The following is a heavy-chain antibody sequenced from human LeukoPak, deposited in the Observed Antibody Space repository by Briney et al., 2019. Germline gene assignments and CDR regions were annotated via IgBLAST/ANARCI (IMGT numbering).Heavy chain of an antibody. V-gene: IGHV4-34*01. Sequence: WETLSLTCAVYGVSFRGYYWSGIGQPPGRGRKGIGEINHSGSTNYNLSLKSRVTLSLDTPKNQFALNLRSVTAADTAAYYCARAGGGTLYYYYYYYMDVWGKETTVTVSS. CDR1: GVSFRGYY. J-gene: IGHJ6*03. CDR2: INHSGST. D-gene: IGHD1-14*01. CDR3: ARAGGGTLYYYYYYYMDV.